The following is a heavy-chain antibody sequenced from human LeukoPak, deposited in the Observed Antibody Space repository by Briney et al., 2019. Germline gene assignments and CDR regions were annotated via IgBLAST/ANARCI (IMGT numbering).Heavy chain of an antibody. CDR1: GFTFNSYW. CDR3: ARAGQGFDS. CDR2: INSDGTTT. Sequence: GGSLRLSCAASGFTFNSYWMHWVRQGPGKGLVWVSRINSDGTTTTYADSVKGRFTISRDNAKNTLYLQMNSLRAEDTAVYYCARAGQGFDSWGQGTLVTVSP. V-gene: IGHV3-74*01. J-gene: IGHJ5*01.